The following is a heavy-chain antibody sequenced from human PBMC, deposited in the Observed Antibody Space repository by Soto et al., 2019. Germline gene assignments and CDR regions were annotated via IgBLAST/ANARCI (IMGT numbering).Heavy chain of an antibody. CDR2: ISYDGSNK. J-gene: IGHJ4*02. CDR3: ARWIGAFDY. Sequence: QVPLVESGGGVVQPGRSLRLSCAASGFTFSNYGMHWVRQAPGKGLEWVAGISYDGSNKYYADSVKGRFTISRANSKNTMYLQMNSLRAEDTVVYYCARWIGAFDYWGQGTLGTVSS. V-gene: IGHV3-30*03. D-gene: IGHD2-2*03. CDR1: GFTFSNYG.